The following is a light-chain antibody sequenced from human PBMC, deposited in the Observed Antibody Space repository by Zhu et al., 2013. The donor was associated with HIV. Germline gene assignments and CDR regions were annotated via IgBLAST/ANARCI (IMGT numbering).Light chain of an antibody. V-gene: IGLV3-19*02. J-gene: IGLJ2*01. Sequence: SSELTQDPAVSVALGQTVRITCQGDSLRIYYASWYQQKPGQAPVRVIYGKNNRPSGIPDRFSGSNLGNTASLTITGAQAEDEADYYCNSWDSSGNHVVFGGGTNLTVL. CDR1: SLRIYY. CDR3: NSWDSSGNHVV. CDR2: GKN.